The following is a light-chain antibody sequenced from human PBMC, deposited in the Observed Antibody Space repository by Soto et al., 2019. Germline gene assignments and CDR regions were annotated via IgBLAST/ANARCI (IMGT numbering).Light chain of an antibody. CDR1: QTIMTY. J-gene: IGKJ1*01. CDR3: QQSYSRPRT. CDR2: AAS. V-gene: IGKV1-39*01. Sequence: DIQMTQSPSSLSASVGDEVTITCRASQTIMTYLNWYQLKPGKPPRLLIYAASSLQSGVPSRFSGSGSGTDFTLTISSLQPEDFATYSCQQSYSRPRTFGQGTKVDIK.